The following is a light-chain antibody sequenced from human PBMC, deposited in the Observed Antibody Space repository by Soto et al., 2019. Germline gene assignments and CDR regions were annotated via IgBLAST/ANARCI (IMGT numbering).Light chain of an antibody. V-gene: IGKV3-20*01. CDR2: GAS. CDR1: QRVDSNS. J-gene: IGKJ4*01. Sequence: EFVLTQSPGALSVSPGETVTLSCRASQRVDSNSLAWYHHKPGLAPRLLIFGASTRATRIPDRFSGSGSGTDFTLTITRLEPEDSGLYYCQQYVASPPTFGGGTRV. CDR3: QQYVASPPT.